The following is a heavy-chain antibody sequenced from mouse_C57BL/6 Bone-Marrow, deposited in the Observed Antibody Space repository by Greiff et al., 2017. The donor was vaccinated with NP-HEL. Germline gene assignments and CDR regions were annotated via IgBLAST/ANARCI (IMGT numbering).Heavy chain of an antibody. Sequence: QVQLQQPGAELVKPGASVKMSCKASGYTFTSYWITWVKQRPAQGLEWIGDIYPGSGSTNYNEKFKSKATLTVDTSSSTAYMQLSSLTSEDSAVYYCARGVAKDWYFDVWGTGTTVTVSS. J-gene: IGHJ1*03. CDR2: IYPGSGST. CDR3: ARGVAKDWYFDV. D-gene: IGHD1-1*01. V-gene: IGHV1-55*01. CDR1: GYTFTSYW.